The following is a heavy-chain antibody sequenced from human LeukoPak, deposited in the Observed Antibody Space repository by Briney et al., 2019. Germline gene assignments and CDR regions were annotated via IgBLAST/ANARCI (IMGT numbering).Heavy chain of an antibody. V-gene: IGHV3-21*01. D-gene: IGHD3-3*01. J-gene: IGHJ3*02. Sequence: PGGSLRLSCAASGFTFSSYSMNWVRQAPGKGLEWVSSISSSSSYIYYADSVKGRFTISRDNAKNSLYLQMNSLRAEDTAVYYCARDGLNYDFWSGYYAPGTTDAFDIWGQGTMVTVSS. CDR2: ISSSSSYI. CDR3: ARDGLNYDFWSGYYAPGTTDAFDI. CDR1: GFTFSSYS.